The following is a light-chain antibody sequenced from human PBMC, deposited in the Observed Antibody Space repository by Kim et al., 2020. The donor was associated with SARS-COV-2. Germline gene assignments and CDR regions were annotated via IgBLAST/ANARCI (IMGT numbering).Light chain of an antibody. J-gene: IGLJ2*01. CDR1: DTSIGKNF. CDR2: PDD. CDR3: GSWDVNLRGVT. Sequence: GQKVTTSCSRIDTSIGKNFVSWYQQFSGPAPKLIIYPDDERLSGIHARFSASKSGTSSTLDITGLQTGDEADYYCGSWDVNLRGVTFGGGTQLTVL. V-gene: IGLV1-51*01.